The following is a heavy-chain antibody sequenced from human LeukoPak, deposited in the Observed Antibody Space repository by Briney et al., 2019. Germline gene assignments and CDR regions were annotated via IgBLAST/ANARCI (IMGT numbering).Heavy chain of an antibody. V-gene: IGHV1-18*01. CDR3: ARDRTHYYESSGYYSRWEY. CDR2: ISAYNGNT. Sequence: ASVKVSCKASGYKFTSYSISWVRQAPGQGLEWMGWISAYNGNTDYAQKLQGRVTMTRDTSTSTVYMELSSLRSEDTAMYYCARDRTHYYESSGYYSRWEYWGQGTLITVSS. D-gene: IGHD3-22*01. J-gene: IGHJ4*01. CDR1: GYKFTSYS.